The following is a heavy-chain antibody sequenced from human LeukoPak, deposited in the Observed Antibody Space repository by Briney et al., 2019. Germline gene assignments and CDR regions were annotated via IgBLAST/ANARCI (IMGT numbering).Heavy chain of an antibody. CDR1: GGSISSYY. Sequence: SETLSLTCTVSGGSISSYYWSWIRQPPGKGLEWIGYIYYSGSTNYNPSLKSRVTISVDTSKNQFSLKLSSVTAADTAVYYCARSHLLWFGELYYYYMDVWGKGTTVTISS. D-gene: IGHD3-10*01. CDR2: IYYSGST. CDR3: ARSHLLWFGELYYYYMDV. V-gene: IGHV4-59*01. J-gene: IGHJ6*03.